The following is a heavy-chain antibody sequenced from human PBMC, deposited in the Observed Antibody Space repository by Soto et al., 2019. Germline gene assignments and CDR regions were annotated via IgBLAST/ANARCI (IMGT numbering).Heavy chain of an antibody. CDR3: ATVTTLSTRYFQH. V-gene: IGHV3-53*01. Sequence: GGSLRLSCAASGFTVSSNYMSWVRQAPGKGLEWASVIYSGGSTYYADSVKGRFTISRDNSKNTLYLQMNSLRAEDTAVYYCATVTTLSTRYFQHWGQGTLVTVSS. CDR1: GFTVSSNY. CDR2: IYSGGST. J-gene: IGHJ1*01. D-gene: IGHD4-17*01.